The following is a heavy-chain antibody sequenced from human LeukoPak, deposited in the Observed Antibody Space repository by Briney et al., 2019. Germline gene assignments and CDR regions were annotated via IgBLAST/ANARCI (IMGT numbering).Heavy chain of an antibody. Sequence: GGSLRLACAASGFTFSIFGMSWVRQAPGRGLEWVSSISGTDDSTYYADSVKGRFTVSRDNSKYTLSLQMDSLRAEDTAVYYCAKRRSAVAGPRYFDYWGQGTLVTVSS. D-gene: IGHD6-19*01. J-gene: IGHJ4*02. V-gene: IGHV3-23*01. CDR3: AKRRSAVAGPRYFDY. CDR1: GFTFSIFG. CDR2: ISGTDDST.